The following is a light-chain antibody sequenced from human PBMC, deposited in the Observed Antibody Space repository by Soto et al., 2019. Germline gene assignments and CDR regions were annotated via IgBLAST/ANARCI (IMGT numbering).Light chain of an antibody. CDR3: QQYGTSGWT. V-gene: IGKV3-20*01. CDR1: QSFSRSY. CDR2: GAS. J-gene: IGKJ2*01. Sequence: EIVLTQSPGTLSLSPGERATLSCRASQSFSRSYLAWYQQKPGQAPRLVIYGASSRATGIPDRFSGSGSGTDFTLTISRLEPEDFAVYYCQQYGTSGWTFGQGTKLEFK.